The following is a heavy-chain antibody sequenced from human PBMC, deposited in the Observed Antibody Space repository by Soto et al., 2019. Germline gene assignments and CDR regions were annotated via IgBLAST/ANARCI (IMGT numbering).Heavy chain of an antibody. Sequence: QVNLVQSGAEVKKPGSSVKVSCKASGDSFSSLSLNWVRQAPGQGLEWVGGIIPVVGTGTYAQKFQDRVTIPADKSTSTVYLELTSLTSEDTAVSYCAREIEPMGGPFDFWGQGTLVTVSS. CDR3: AREIEPMGGPFDF. CDR1: GDSFSSLS. D-gene: IGHD2-15*01. J-gene: IGHJ4*02. CDR2: IIPVVGTG. V-gene: IGHV1-69*06.